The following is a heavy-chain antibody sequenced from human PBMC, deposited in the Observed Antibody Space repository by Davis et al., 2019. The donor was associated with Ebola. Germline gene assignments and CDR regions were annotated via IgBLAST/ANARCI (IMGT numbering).Heavy chain of an antibody. J-gene: IGHJ6*02. Sequence: GESLKISCKGSGYSFTSYWIGWVRQTPGKGLEWMGIIYPGDSDTRYSPSFQGQVTISADKSISTAYLQWSSLKASDTAMYYCARHQGYCSSTSCYPYGMDVWGQGTTVTVSS. V-gene: IGHV5-51*01. CDR3: ARHQGYCSSTSCYPYGMDV. CDR1: GYSFTSYW. D-gene: IGHD2-2*01. CDR2: IYPGDSDT.